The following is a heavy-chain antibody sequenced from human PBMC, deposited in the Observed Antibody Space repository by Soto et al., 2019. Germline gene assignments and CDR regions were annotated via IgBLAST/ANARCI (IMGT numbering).Heavy chain of an antibody. CDR3: AREPLLRFLEWLPNAHFDY. CDR2: ISSSSSTI. CDR1: GFTFSSYS. V-gene: IGHV3-48*01. Sequence: PGGSLRLSCAASGFTFSSYSMNWVRQAPGKGLGWVSYISSSSSTIYYADSVKGRFTISGDNAKNSLYLQMNSLRAEDTAVYYCAREPLLRFLEWLPNAHFDYWGQGTLVTVSS. D-gene: IGHD3-3*01. J-gene: IGHJ4*02.